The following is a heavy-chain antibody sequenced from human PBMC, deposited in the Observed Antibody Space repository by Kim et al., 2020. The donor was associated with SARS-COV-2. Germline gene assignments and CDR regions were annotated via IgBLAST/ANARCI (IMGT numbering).Heavy chain of an antibody. J-gene: IGHJ3*02. CDR2: ISASGGTT. CDR3: AKSFGSGMITFGGVEDADI. V-gene: IGHV3-23*01. CDR1: GFTFSSYA. D-gene: IGHD3-16*01. Sequence: GGSLRLSCAASGFTFSSYAMTWVRQAPGKGLEWVSVISASGGTTYYADSVKGRFTISRDNSKNTLHLQMNSLRAEDTAVYYCAKSFGSGMITFGGVEDADIWGQGTMVTVSS.